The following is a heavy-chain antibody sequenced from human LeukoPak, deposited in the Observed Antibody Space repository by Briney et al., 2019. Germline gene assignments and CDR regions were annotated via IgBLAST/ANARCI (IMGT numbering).Heavy chain of an antibody. J-gene: IGHJ4*02. D-gene: IGHD3-22*01. CDR1: GGSISTYY. Sequence: SETLSLTCTVSGGSISTYYWTWIRQPPGKGLEWIGYIYISGSTNYNPSLKSRVTISVDTSKNQFSLKLSSVTAADTAVYYCARGGGSTDYYDSSGYFWGQGTLVTVSS. V-gene: IGHV4-59*01. CDR2: IYISGST. CDR3: ARGGGSTDYYDSSGYF.